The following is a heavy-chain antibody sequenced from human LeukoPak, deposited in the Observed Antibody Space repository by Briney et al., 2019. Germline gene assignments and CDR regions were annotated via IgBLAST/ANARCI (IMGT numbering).Heavy chain of an antibody. D-gene: IGHD3-9*01. CDR2: INHSGST. CDR1: GGSSSGYY. J-gene: IGHJ4*02. Sequence: SETLSLTCAVYGGSSSGYYWSWIRQPPGKGLEWIGEINHSGSTNYNPSLKSRDTISVDTSKNQFSLKLSSVTAADTAVYYRARDYYDILTGYYNYYFDYWGQGTLVTVSS. CDR3: ARDYYDILTGYYNYYFDY. V-gene: IGHV4-34*01.